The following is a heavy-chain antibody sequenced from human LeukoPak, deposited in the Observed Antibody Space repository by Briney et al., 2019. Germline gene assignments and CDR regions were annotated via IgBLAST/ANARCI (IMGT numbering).Heavy chain of an antibody. Sequence: ASVKVSCKVSGYTLTELSMHWVRQAPGKGLGWRGGFDPEDGETIYAQKFQGRVTMTEDTSTDTAYVELSSLRSEDTAVYYCATASPKWELLRGAFDYWGQGTLVTVSS. CDR3: ATASPKWELLRGAFDY. V-gene: IGHV1-24*01. D-gene: IGHD1-26*01. CDR2: FDPEDGET. J-gene: IGHJ4*02. CDR1: GYTLTELS.